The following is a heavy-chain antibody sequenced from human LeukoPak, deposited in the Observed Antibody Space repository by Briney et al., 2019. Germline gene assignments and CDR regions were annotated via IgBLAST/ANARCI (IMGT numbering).Heavy chain of an antibody. CDR1: GYTFPSYF. J-gene: IGHJ4*02. CDR2: INPTGGST. V-gene: IGHV1-46*01. Sequence: ASVKVSCKASGYTFPSYFMHWVRQAPGQGLEWMGIINPTGGSTTYAQKFQGGVTMTRDTSTSTVYMELSSLRSDDTAVYYCARTAARRFDYWGQGTLVTVSS. D-gene: IGHD6-6*01. CDR3: ARTAARRFDY.